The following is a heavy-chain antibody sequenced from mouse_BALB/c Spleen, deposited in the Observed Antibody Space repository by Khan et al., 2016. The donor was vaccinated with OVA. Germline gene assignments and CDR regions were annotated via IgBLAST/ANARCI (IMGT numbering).Heavy chain of an antibody. V-gene: IGHV3-2*02. Sequence: EVKVEESGPGLVKPSQSLSLTCTVTGYSITSDYAWNWIRQFPGNKLEWMGYISSSGSTNYNPALKSRISITRTTSKKQFFLKLNSVTTEDTATYYCARDGSRYNYAMDYWGQGTSVTVSS. CDR1: GYSITSDYA. D-gene: IGHD2-3*01. J-gene: IGHJ4*01. CDR2: ISSSGST. CDR3: ARDGSRYNYAMDY.